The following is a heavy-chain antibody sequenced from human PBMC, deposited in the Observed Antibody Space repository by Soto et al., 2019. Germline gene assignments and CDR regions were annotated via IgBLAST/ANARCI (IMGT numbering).Heavy chain of an antibody. V-gene: IGHV4-39*01. CDR2: IYYSGST. D-gene: IGHD6-19*01. J-gene: IGHJ4*02. Sequence: QLQLQESGPGLVKPSETLSLTCTVSGGSISSSSYYWGWIRQPPGKGLEWIGSIYYSGSTYYNPPLKNRVTISVDTSKNQFSLKLSSVTAADMAVYYCARCYFIAVAGWHPDYWGQGTLVTVSS. CDR3: ARCYFIAVAGWHPDY. CDR1: GGSISSSSYY.